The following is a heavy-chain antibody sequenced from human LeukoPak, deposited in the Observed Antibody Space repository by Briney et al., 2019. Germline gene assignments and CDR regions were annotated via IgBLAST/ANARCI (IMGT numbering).Heavy chain of an antibody. V-gene: IGHV3-30-3*01. Sequence: GGSLRLSCAASGFTFSSYAMHWVRQAPGKGLEWVAVISYDGSNKYYADSVKGRFTISRDNSKNTLYLQMNSLRAEDTAVYYCARGSRRSSSWPSYYFDYWGQGTPVTVSS. J-gene: IGHJ4*02. CDR1: GFTFSSYA. CDR2: ISYDGSNK. D-gene: IGHD6-13*01. CDR3: ARGSRRSSSWPSYYFDY.